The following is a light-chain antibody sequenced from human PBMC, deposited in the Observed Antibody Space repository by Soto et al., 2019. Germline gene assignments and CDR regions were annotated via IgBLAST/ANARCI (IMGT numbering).Light chain of an antibody. CDR2: GNS. CDR3: QSYDSRVRVV. J-gene: IGLJ2*01. Sequence: QSVLTQPPSVSGAPGLRVTISCTGSSSNIGAGYDVHWYQQLPGTAPKLLIYGNSNRPSGVPDRFSGSKSGTSASLAITGLQAEDEADYYCQSYDSRVRVVFGGGTQLTVL. CDR1: SSNIGAGYD. V-gene: IGLV1-40*01.